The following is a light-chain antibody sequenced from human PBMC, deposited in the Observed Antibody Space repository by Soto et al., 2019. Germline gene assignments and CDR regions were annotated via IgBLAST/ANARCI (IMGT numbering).Light chain of an antibody. J-gene: IGLJ1*01. CDR3: CSYAGTYKV. CDR1: SIDVGAYNF. V-gene: IGLV2-11*01. CDR2: DVT. Sequence: QSVLTQPPSVSGSPGQSVTISCTGTSIDVGAYNFVSWYQQHPGKAPNLMIYDVTKRPSGVPDRFSGSKSGNTASLTISGLQAEDEADFYCCSYAGTYKVFGTGTKVTVL.